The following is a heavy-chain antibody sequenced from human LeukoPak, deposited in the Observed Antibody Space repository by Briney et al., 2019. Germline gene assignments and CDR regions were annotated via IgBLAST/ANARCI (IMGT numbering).Heavy chain of an antibody. CDR2: ISSDGYTI. D-gene: IGHD6-19*01. CDR1: GFTFSSYE. J-gene: IGHJ4*02. CDR3: ARGRHSSG. Sequence: PGGSLRLSCAASGFTFSSYEMNWVGQAQGKGLEGGSYISSDGYTIYYADSVKGRFTIARDKGKNSIYMKMNSLRAEDTAVYYCARGRHSSGWGEGTLVTVSS. V-gene: IGHV3-48*03.